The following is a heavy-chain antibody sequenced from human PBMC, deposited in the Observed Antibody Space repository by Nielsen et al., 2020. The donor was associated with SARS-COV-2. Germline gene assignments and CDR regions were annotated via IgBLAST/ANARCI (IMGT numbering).Heavy chain of an antibody. D-gene: IGHD4-11*01. Sequence: GGSLRLSCAASGFTFSSYAMHWVRQAPGKGLEWVAVISYDGSNKYYADSVKGRFTISRDNSKNTLYLQMNSLRAEDTAVYYCAKGGGPGDYSNYVGYYYGMDVWGQGTTVTVSS. CDR2: ISYDGSNK. CDR1: GFTFSSYA. J-gene: IGHJ6*02. V-gene: IGHV3-30*04. CDR3: AKGGGPGDYSNYVGYYYGMDV.